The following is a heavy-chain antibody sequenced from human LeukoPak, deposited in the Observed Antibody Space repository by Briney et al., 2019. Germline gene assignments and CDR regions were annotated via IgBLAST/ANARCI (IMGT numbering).Heavy chain of an antibody. V-gene: IGHV3-21*04. CDR1: GFTFSSYS. D-gene: IGHD3-22*01. J-gene: IGHJ3*02. CDR3: ARGPHYYDSSGYRDAFDI. Sequence: GGSLRLSCAASGFTFSSYSMNWVRQAPGKGLEWVSSISSSSSYIYYADSVKGRFTISRDNAKNSLYLQMNSLRAEDTALYYCARGPHYYDSSGYRDAFDIWGQGTMVAVSS. CDR2: ISSSSSYI.